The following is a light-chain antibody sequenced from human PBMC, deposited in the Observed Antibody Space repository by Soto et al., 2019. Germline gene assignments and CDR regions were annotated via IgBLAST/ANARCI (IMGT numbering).Light chain of an antibody. CDR3: QQRNIWPPVT. CDR1: PSVANF. V-gene: IGKV3-11*01. Sequence: PGVKANLSCRASPSVANFVAWYQQKPGQAPRLLIYGAFNRATGIPARFSGSGSGTDFTLTISSLEPEDSAVYYCQQRNIWPPVTFGHGTRLEI. J-gene: IGKJ5*01. CDR2: GAF.